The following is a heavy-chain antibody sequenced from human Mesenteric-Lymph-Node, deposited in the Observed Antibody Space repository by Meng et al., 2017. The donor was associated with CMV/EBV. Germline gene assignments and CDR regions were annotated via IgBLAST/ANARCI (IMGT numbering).Heavy chain of an antibody. CDR3: AKDRYYYDSGSYSGYFDY. CDR2: ISGSGGTT. Sequence: GGSLRLSCAASGFPFNTYAMTWVRQAPGKGLEWVSTISGSGGTTYYADSVKGRFTISRDNSKNTLYLQMNSLRAEDTAVYYCAKDRYYYDSGSYSGYFDYWGQGILVTVSS. D-gene: IGHD3-10*01. CDR1: GFPFNTYA. V-gene: IGHV3-23*01. J-gene: IGHJ4*02.